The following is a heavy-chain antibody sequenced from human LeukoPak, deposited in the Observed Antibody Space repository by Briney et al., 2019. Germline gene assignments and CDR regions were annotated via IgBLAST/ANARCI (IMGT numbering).Heavy chain of an antibody. V-gene: IGHV4-59*01. CDR1: GGSISSYY. CDR3: AGGSGQQPVPGYFQH. CDR2: IYYSGST. Sequence: SETLSLTCTASGGSISSYYWNWIRQPPGKGLEWIGYIYYSGSTNYNPSLKSRVTISVDTSKNQFSLKLSSVTAADTAVYYCAGGSGQQPVPGYFQHWGQGTLVTVSS. D-gene: IGHD6-13*01. J-gene: IGHJ1*01.